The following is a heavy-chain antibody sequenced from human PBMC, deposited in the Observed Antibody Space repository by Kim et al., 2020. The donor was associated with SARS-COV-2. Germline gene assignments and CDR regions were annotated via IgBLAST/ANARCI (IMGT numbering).Heavy chain of an antibody. Sequence: SETLSLTCTVSGGSISSSSYYWGWIRQPPGKGLEWIGSIYYSGSTYYNPSLKSRVTISVDTSKNQFSLKLSSVTAADTAVYYCARHRSHYYDRSGYAFDIWGQETMVTISS. D-gene: IGHD3-22*01. J-gene: IGHJ3*02. CDR1: GGSISSSSYY. CDR2: IYYSGST. CDR3: ARHRSHYYDRSGYAFDI. V-gene: IGHV4-39*01.